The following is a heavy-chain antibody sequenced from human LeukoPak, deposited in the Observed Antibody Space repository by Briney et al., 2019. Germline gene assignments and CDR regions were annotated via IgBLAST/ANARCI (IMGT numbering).Heavy chain of an antibody. V-gene: IGHV3-30-3*01. D-gene: IGHD3-10*01. Sequence: GGSLRLSGAASGFTFRNYVIHWGGKAPGKGLEGVGGTSSDLNVNFYASSLKGRFTISRDNSSSTLYLQMNSLRPEDTAIYYCARQGYYGSGSPPSLYFDYWGQGTLVTVSS. J-gene: IGHJ4*02. CDR2: TSSDLNVN. CDR3: ARQGYYGSGSPPSLYFDY. CDR1: GFTFRNYV.